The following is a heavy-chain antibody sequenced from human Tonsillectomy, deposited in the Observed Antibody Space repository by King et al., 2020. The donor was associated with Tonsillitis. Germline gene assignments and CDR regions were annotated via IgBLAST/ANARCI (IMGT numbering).Heavy chain of an antibody. V-gene: IGHV3-23*03. D-gene: IGHD3-10*01. CDR2: IYSGGSTT. CDR1: GFTFLNYA. Sequence: VQLVESGGGLVQPGGSLRLSCTASGFTFLNYAMSWVRQAPGKGLEWVSVIYSGGSTTYYADSVKGRFTISRDDSKNTLYLQMNSLRAEDTAVYYCAKDPYGSGSYYSDYWGQGTLVTVSS. CDR3: AKDPYGSGSYYSDY. J-gene: IGHJ4*02.